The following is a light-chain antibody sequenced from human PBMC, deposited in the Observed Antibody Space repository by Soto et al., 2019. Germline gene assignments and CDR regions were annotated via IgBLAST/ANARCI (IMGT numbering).Light chain of an antibody. CDR2: SDN. CDR1: SSSIGSNT. J-gene: IGLJ1*01. V-gene: IGLV1-44*01. Sequence: QSVLTQPPSASGTPGQRVTISCSGSSSSIGSNTVNWYQQLPGTAPKLLMYSDNQRPSGVPDRFSGSKSGTSASLAISGLQSEDEADYYCAAWDDSLNGRVFGTGTKLTVL. CDR3: AAWDDSLNGRV.